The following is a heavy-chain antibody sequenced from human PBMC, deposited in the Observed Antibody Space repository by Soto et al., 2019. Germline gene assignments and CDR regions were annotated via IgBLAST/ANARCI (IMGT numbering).Heavy chain of an antibody. CDR3: ARAPRGMLSVEMDV. J-gene: IGHJ6*02. D-gene: IGHD3-10*01. CDR1: GGTFSSYA. Sequence: QVQLVQSGAEVKKPGSSVKVSCKASGGTFSSYAISWVRQAPGQGLEWMGGIIPIFGTANYAQKFQGRVTITADNSTSTADMELSSLRSEDTAVYYCARAPRGMLSVEMDVWGQGTTVTVSS. CDR2: IIPIFGTA. V-gene: IGHV1-69*06.